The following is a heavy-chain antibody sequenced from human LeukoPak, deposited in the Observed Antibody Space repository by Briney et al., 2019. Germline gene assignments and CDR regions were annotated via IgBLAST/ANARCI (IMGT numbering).Heavy chain of an antibody. CDR2: IYYSGST. Sequence: PSETLSLTCTVSGGSISSSSYQWGWIRQPPGKGLEWIGSIYYSGSTYYNPSLKSQVSISIDTSKNQFSLRLTSVTAADTAVYYCARQTGSGLFILPGGQGTLVTVSS. CDR3: ARQTGSGLFILP. J-gene: IGHJ4*02. CDR1: GGSISSSSYQ. D-gene: IGHD3/OR15-3a*01. V-gene: IGHV4-39*01.